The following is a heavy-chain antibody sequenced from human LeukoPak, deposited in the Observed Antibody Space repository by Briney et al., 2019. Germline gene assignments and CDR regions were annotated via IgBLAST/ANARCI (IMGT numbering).Heavy chain of an antibody. CDR1: GFTFSSYA. CDR2: ISYDGSNK. CDR3: ARDPSYYGSGGNNY. V-gene: IGHV3-30-3*01. Sequence: GGSLRLSCAASGFTFSSYAMHWVRQAPGQGLEWVAVISYDGSNKYYADSVKGRFTISRDNSKNTLYLQMNSLRAEDTAVYYCARDPSYYGSGGNNYWGQGTLVTVSS. J-gene: IGHJ4*02. D-gene: IGHD3-10*01.